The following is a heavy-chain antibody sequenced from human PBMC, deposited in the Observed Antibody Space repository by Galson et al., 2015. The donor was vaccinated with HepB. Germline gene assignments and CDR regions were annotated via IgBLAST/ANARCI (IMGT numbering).Heavy chain of an antibody. CDR3: ARVRPNYYDSSGSPGWFDP. V-gene: IGHV4-59*01. D-gene: IGHD3-22*01. CDR2: IYYSGST. Sequence: SETLSLTCTVSGGSISSYYWSWIRQPPGKGLEWIGYIYYSGSTNYNPSLKSRVTISVDTSKNQFSLKLSSVTAADTAVYYYARVRPNYYDSSGSPGWFDPWGQGTLVTVSS. CDR1: GGSISSYY. J-gene: IGHJ5*02.